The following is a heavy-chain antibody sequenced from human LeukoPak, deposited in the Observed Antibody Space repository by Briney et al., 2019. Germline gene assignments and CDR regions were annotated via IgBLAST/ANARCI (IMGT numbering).Heavy chain of an antibody. D-gene: IGHD6-25*01. Sequence: GGSLRLSCAASGFTFSSYWMSWVRQAPGKGLEWVANIKQDGSEKYYVDSVKGRFTISRDNAKNSLYLQMNSLRAEDTAVYYCARIREGGYRRFDYWGQGTLVTVSS. CDR3: ARIREGGYRRFDY. CDR1: GFTFSSYW. CDR2: IKQDGSEK. J-gene: IGHJ4*02. V-gene: IGHV3-7*01.